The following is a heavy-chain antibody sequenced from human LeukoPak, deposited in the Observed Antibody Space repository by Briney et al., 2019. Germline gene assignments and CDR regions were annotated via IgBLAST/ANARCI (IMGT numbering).Heavy chain of an antibody. J-gene: IGHJ4*01. CDR3: ARVYRGIAAAGHEGYFDY. Sequence: SETLSLTCAVYGGSFSGYYWSWIRQPPGKGLEWIGEINHSGSTNYNPSLKSRVTISVDTSKNQFSLKLSSVTAADTAVYYCARVYRGIAAAGHEGYFDYWGHGTLVTVSS. V-gene: IGHV4-34*01. CDR1: GGSFSGYY. D-gene: IGHD6-13*01. CDR2: INHSGST.